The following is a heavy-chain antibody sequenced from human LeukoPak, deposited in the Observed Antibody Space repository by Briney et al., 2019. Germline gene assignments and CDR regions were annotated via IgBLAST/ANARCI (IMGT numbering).Heavy chain of an antibody. J-gene: IGHJ6*02. CDR1: GFTFSNYW. CDR2: IKQDGSEK. CDR3: AGAMDV. V-gene: IGHV3-7*01. Sequence: GGSLRLSCSASGFTFSNYWMHWVRQAPGKGLEWVANIKQDGSEKYYVDSVKGRFTISRDNAKNSLYLQMNSLRAEDTAVYYCAGAMDVWGQGTTVTVSS.